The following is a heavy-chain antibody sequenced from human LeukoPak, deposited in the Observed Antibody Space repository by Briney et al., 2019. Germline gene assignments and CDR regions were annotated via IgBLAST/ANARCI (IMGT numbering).Heavy chain of an antibody. J-gene: IGHJ4*02. D-gene: IGHD3-10*01. Sequence: GGSLRLSCAASGFTFSSYSMNWVRQAPGKGLEWVSSISSSSSYIYYADSVKGRFTISRDNAKNSLYLQMNSLRAEDTAVYYCARGFRAGGHFDYWGQGTLVTVSS. CDR2: ISSSSSYI. CDR3: ARGFRAGGHFDY. CDR1: GFTFSSYS. V-gene: IGHV3-21*01.